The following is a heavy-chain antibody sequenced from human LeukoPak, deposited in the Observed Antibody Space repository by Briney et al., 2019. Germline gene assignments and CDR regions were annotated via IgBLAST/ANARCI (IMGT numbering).Heavy chain of an antibody. CDR1: GFTFSSYD. Sequence: SGGSLRLSCAASGFTFSSYDMHWVRQAPGRGLEWVSAIGIAGDTYYPDSVKGRFTIPRENAKNSMYLQMNSLKDGDTAVYYCIRGGIQVSGIDAFDIWGQGTMVTVSS. CDR2: IGIAGDT. D-gene: IGHD5/OR15-5a*01. CDR3: IRGGIQVSGIDAFDI. V-gene: IGHV3-13*01. J-gene: IGHJ3*02.